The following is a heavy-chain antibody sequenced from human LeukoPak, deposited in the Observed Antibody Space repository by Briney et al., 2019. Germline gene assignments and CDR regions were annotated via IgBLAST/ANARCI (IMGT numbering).Heavy chain of an antibody. CDR3: TTDPITMIVVVHDY. V-gene: IGHV3-11*01. D-gene: IGHD3-22*01. CDR1: GFTFSDYY. CDR2: ISSSGSTI. Sequence: GGSLRLSCAASGFTFSDYYMSWIRQAPGKGLEWVSYISSSGSTIYYADSVKGRFTISKDNSNNTLYLQMNSLKTEDTAVYYCTTDPITMIVVVHDYWGQGTLVTVSS. J-gene: IGHJ4*02.